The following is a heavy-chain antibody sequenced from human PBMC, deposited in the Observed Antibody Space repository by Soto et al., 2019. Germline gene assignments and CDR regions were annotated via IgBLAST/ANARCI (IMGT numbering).Heavy chain of an antibody. D-gene: IGHD6-13*01. CDR1: GFTFSSYS. J-gene: IGHJ6*02. Sequence: GSLRLSCAASGFTFSSYSMNWVRQAPGKGLEWVSYISSGSSTIYYADSVKGRFTISRDNAKNSLYLQMNSLRSEDTAVYYCARPSSWYIRSAKNYYYYGMDVSGQGTTVTVSS. CDR3: ARPSSWYIRSAKNYYYYGMDV. V-gene: IGHV3-48*01. CDR2: ISSGSSTI.